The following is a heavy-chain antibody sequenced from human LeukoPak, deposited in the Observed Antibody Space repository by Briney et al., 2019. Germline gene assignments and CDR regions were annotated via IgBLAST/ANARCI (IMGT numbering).Heavy chain of an antibody. CDR2: IYTSGTT. CDR1: GGSISSYY. V-gene: IGHV4-4*07. Sequence: SETLSLTCTVSGGSISSYYWSWIRQPAGNGLEWIGLIYTSGTTNYNPSLESRVTMSVDTSKNQFSLNLSSVTAADTAVYYCARHLKGLNGFDYWGQGTLVTVSS. D-gene: IGHD2-8*01. J-gene: IGHJ4*02. CDR3: ARHLKGLNGFDY.